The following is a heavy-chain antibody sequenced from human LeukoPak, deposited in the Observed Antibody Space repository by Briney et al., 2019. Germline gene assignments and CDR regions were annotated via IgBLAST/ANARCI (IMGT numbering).Heavy chain of an antibody. J-gene: IGHJ5*02. D-gene: IGHD2-15*01. Sequence: GGSLRLSCAASGFTFRNSAMEWVRQAPGKGLEWVSSITGDSVYIYYADSVKGRFTISRDNARNSLYLHMNSLRAEDTAVYYCARDRGPLGYCSGGSRCINWFDPWGQGTLVIVSS. CDR1: GFTFRNSA. CDR2: ITGDSVYI. CDR3: ARDRGPLGYCSGGSRCINWFDP. V-gene: IGHV3-21*04.